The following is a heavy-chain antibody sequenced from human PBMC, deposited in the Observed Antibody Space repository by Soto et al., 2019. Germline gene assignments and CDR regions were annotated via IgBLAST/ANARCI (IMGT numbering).Heavy chain of an antibody. V-gene: IGHV4-31*03. Sequence: SETLSLTCTVSGGSISSGGYYWSWIRQHPGKGLEWIGYIYYSGSTYYNPSLKSRVTISVDTSKNQFSLKLSSVTAADTAVYYCARAITYYYDSSGFPLEWFDPWGQGTLVTVSS. D-gene: IGHD3-22*01. CDR2: IYYSGST. J-gene: IGHJ5*02. CDR1: GGSISSGGYY. CDR3: ARAITYYYDSSGFPLEWFDP.